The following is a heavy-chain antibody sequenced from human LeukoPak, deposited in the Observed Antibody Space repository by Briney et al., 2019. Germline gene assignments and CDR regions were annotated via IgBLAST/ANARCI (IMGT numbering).Heavy chain of an antibody. CDR1: GGSISSGDYY. V-gene: IGHV4-61*02. Sequence: SETLSLTCTVSGGSISSGDYYWSWLRQPAGKGLEWIGRIHTSGKIDYNPSLTSRVIISADTSKNQFSLKLSSVTAADTAVYYCARVFFGRSGGGSWSRSYYYMDVWGKGTTVTVSS. CDR2: IHTSGKI. CDR3: ARVFFGRSGGGSWSRSYYYMDV. D-gene: IGHD2-15*01. J-gene: IGHJ6*03.